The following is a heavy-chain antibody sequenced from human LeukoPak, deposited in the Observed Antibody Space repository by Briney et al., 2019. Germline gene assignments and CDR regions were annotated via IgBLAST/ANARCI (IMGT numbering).Heavy chain of an antibody. V-gene: IGHV3-7*01. CDR1: GFTFSRYW. Sequence: GGSLRLSCAASGFTFSRYWMTWVRQAPGKGLEWVANIKENGSENSYVESVKGRFTISRDNAKNSLYLQLNSLRAEDTAVYFCARQRYSDYWGQGTLVTVSS. CDR2: IKENGSEN. CDR3: ARQRYSDY. D-gene: IGHD1-1*01. J-gene: IGHJ4*02.